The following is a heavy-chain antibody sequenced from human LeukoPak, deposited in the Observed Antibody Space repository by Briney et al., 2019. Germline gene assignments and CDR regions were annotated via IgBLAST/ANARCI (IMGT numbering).Heavy chain of an antibody. CDR2: VFYSGST. CDR3: ASSVAALDY. Sequence: PSETLSLTCTVSGGSINNSSFYWGWIRQPPGKGLEWIGSVFYSGSTFYIPSVKSRVTISVDMSKNQFSLKLSSVTAADTAVYYCASSVAALDYWGQGTLVTVSS. D-gene: IGHD2-15*01. J-gene: IGHJ4*02. CDR1: GGSINNSSFY. V-gene: IGHV4-39*01.